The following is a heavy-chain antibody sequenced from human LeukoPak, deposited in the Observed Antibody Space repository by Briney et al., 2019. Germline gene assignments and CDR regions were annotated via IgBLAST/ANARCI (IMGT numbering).Heavy chain of an antibody. D-gene: IGHD6-19*01. Sequence: ASVKVSFTASGYTFTSYYMHWVRQAPGQGLEWMGIINPSGGSTSYAQKFQGRVTMTRDTSTSTVYMELSSLRSEDTAVYYCASTGYSSGWFLYWGQGTLVTVSS. CDR3: ASTGYSSGWFLY. CDR1: GYTFTSYY. J-gene: IGHJ5*01. CDR2: INPSGGST. V-gene: IGHV1-46*01.